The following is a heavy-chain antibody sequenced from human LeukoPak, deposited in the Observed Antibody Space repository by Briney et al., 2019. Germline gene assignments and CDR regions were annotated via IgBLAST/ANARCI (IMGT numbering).Heavy chain of an antibody. D-gene: IGHD6-19*01. J-gene: IGHJ4*02. V-gene: IGHV3-23*01. CDR2: ISVSGSST. CDR3: AKGGSVDY. Sequence: GGSLRLSCAASGFTFSTYAMSWVRQAPGKGLEYVSSISVSGSSTYYADSVKGRFTISRDNSKNTLYLQMNSLRAEDTAVYYCAKGGSVDYWGQGTLVIVSS. CDR1: GFTFSTYA.